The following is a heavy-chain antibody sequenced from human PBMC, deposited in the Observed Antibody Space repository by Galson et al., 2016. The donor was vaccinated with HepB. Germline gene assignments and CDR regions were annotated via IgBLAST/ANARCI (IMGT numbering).Heavy chain of an antibody. V-gene: IGHV4-39*01. Sequence: SETLSLTCSVSGGSISSSTNYWGWIRQPPGKGLEWIGTLYYTGTTYKNPSLRSRLILSVDPSKNQFSLMMTSVTAADTAVYYCARLRANFPADFDSWGQGTLVTVSS. CDR2: LYYTGTT. J-gene: IGHJ4*02. CDR1: GGSISSSTNY. D-gene: IGHD5-24*01. CDR3: ARLRANFPADFDS.